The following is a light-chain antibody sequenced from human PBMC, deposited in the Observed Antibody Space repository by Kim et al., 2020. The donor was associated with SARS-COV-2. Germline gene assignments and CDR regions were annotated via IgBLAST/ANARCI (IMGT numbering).Light chain of an antibody. V-gene: IGKV1-39*01. J-gene: IGKJ4*01. CDR1: QNIDTY. CDR3: QQAYAVPLT. CDR2: GAS. Sequence: DIQMTQSPSSLSASVGDGVTITCRASQNIDTYLNWYQQKTGKAPILLIVGASILQSGVPSRFSGSRSGTDYTFTINNLQPEDVATYYCQQAYAVPLTFGRGTKVDIK.